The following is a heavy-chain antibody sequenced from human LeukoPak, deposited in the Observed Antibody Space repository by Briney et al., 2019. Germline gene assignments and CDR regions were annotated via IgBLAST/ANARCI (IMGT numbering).Heavy chain of an antibody. J-gene: IGHJ4*02. Sequence: GASVKVSCKASGGTFSSYAISWVRQAPGQGLEWMGRIIAILGITNYAQKFQGRVTITADKSTSTAYMELSSLRSEDTAVYYCARVRFDYYDSSGYSEYYFDYWGQGTLVTVSS. CDR1: GGTFSSYA. V-gene: IGHV1-69*04. CDR2: IIAILGIT. D-gene: IGHD3-22*01. CDR3: ARVRFDYYDSSGYSEYYFDY.